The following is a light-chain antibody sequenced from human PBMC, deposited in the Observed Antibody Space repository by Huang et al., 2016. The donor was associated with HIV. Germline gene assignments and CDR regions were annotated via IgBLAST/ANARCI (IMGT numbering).Light chain of an antibody. CDR2: GAS. V-gene: IGKV3-20*01. CDR1: QSISSSY. CDR3: QQYGSSPPT. J-gene: IGKJ1*01. Sequence: EIVLTQSPGTLSLSPGERATLSCRASQSISSSYLAWYHQQPGQASRLVIYGASSRVSGIPDRFSGSGSGTDFTLTISRLEPEDFAVYYCQQYGSSPPTFGQGTKVEIK.